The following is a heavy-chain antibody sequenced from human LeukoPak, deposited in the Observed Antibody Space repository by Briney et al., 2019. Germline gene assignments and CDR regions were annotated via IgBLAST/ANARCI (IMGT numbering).Heavy chain of an antibody. V-gene: IGHV4-39*01. Sequence: SETLSLTCTVSGGSISSSSYYWGWIRQPPGKGLEWIGSIYYSGSTYYNPSLKSRVTISVDTSKNQFSLKLSSVTAADTAVYYCARRKGGSGLVDYWGQGALITVSS. CDR3: ARRKGGSGLVDY. CDR2: IYYSGST. D-gene: IGHD6-19*01. CDR1: GGSISSSSYY. J-gene: IGHJ4*02.